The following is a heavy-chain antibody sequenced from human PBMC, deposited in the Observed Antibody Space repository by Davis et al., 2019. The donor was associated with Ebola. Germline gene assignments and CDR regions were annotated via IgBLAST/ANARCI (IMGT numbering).Heavy chain of an antibody. J-gene: IGHJ5*02. CDR1: GGTFSSYA. Sequence: ASVKVSCKASGGTFSSYAISWVRQAPGQGLEWMGWMNPNSGNTGYAQKFQGRVTMTRNTSISTAYMELSSLRSEDTAVYYCARGPALSVTRGKGWFDPWGQGTLVTVSS. D-gene: IGHD2-2*01. CDR2: MNPNSGNT. V-gene: IGHV1-8*02. CDR3: ARGPALSVTRGKGWFDP.